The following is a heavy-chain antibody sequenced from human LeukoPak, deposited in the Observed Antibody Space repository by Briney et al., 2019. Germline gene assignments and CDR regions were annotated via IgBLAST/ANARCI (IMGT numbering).Heavy chain of an antibody. CDR2: IIPIFGTA. J-gene: IGHJ4*02. D-gene: IGHD3-10*01. CDR3: ARVEGLSPHVVRGVTSFDY. Sequence: GSSVKVSCTASGGTFSIYAISWVRQAPGQGLEWMGGIIPIFGTANYAQKFQGRVTITADESTSTAYMELSSLRSEDTAVYYCARVEGLSPHVVRGVTSFDYWGQGTLVTVSS. CDR1: GGTFSIYA. V-gene: IGHV1-69*01.